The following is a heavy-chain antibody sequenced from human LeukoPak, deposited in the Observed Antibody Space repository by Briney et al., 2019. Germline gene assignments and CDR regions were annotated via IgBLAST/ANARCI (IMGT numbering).Heavy chain of an antibody. CDR2: ISGSGGST. Sequence: GGSLRLSCAASGFTFSSYAMSWVRQAPGKGLEWVSAISGSGGSTYYADSVKGRFTISRDNSKNTLYLQMNSLRAEDTAVYYCAKRGLIVGATNLLWSSYYYYMDVWGKGTTVTVSS. CDR1: GFTFSSYA. J-gene: IGHJ6*03. CDR3: AKRGLIVGATNLLWSSYYYYMDV. D-gene: IGHD1-26*01. V-gene: IGHV3-23*01.